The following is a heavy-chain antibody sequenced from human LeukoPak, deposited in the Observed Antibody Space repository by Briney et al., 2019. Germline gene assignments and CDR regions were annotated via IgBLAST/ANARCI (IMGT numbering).Heavy chain of an antibody. CDR3: ARDRDGYNYFDP. CDR1: GYTFSAFY. J-gene: IGHJ5*02. V-gene: IGHV1-2*02. CDR2: INPNSGGT. D-gene: IGHD5-24*01. Sequence: ASVKVSCKTSGYTFSAFYMHWVRQAPGQGLEWMGWINPNSGGTNYAQKFQGRVTMTRDTSISTAYMELSRLRSDDTAVYYCARDRDGYNYFDPWGQGTLVTVSS.